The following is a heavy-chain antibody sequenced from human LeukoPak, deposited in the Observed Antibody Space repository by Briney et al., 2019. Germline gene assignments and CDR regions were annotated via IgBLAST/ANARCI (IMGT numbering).Heavy chain of an antibody. CDR2: IKHDGSEK. CDR1: GFTFSTYW. Sequence: GGSLRLSCVGSGFTFSTYWMTWVRQVPGKGLEWVANIKHDGSEKSYAASVKGRFTISRDNANNSLHLQMNSLRAEDTAVYSCARDQGTTLTSYAFDIWGQGTMLTVSS. D-gene: IGHD4-17*01. V-gene: IGHV3-7*01. CDR3: ARDQGTTLTSYAFDI. J-gene: IGHJ3*02.